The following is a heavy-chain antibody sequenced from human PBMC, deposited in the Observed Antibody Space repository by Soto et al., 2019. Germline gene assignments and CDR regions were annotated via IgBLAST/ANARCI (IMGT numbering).Heavy chain of an antibody. CDR1: GLTFSSYW. D-gene: IGHD3-10*02. V-gene: IGHV3-7*01. J-gene: IGHJ6*03. Sequence: EVQLVESGGGLVQPGGSLRLSCAASGLTFSSYWMSWVRQAPGKGLEWVANIKQDGSEKYYVDSVKGRFTISRDNAKNSLYLQMNSLRVEDTAVYYCARVLSSGIYRPFYYYMDVWGKGTTVTVSS. CDR3: ARVLSSGIYRPFYYYMDV. CDR2: IKQDGSEK.